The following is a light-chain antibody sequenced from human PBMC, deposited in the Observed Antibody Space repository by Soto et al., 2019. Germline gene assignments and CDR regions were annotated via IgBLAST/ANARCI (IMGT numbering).Light chain of an antibody. CDR3: QQYVSTPWT. J-gene: IGKJ1*01. V-gene: IGKV3-15*01. CDR1: QSVSSN. Sequence: EIVMTQSPATLSLSLAERATLSFRASQSVSSNLAWYQQRPGQAPRLLIYGASTRATGIPASFSGSGSGTDFTLTISRLEPEDFAVYHCQQYVSTPWTFGQGTKVDIK. CDR2: GAS.